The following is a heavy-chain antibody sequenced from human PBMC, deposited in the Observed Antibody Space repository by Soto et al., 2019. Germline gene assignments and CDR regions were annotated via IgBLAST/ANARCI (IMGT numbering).Heavy chain of an antibody. Sequence: ASLKVSCKASGYIFSDYFIHWVRQAPGQGLEWMGRINPNSGNTKFDQDFQGRVTMTRDTSVNTAYMQLSSLRSDDAAVYYCARALCGGDCYSSLDYWGQGSRVTVSS. CDR3: ARALCGGDCYSSLDY. D-gene: IGHD2-21*02. CDR1: GYIFSDYF. J-gene: IGHJ4*02. CDR2: INPNSGNT. V-gene: IGHV1-2*06.